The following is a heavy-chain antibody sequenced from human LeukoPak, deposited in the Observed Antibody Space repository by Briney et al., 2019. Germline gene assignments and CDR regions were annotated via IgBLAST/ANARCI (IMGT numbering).Heavy chain of an antibody. CDR2: MNPNSGNT. CDR1: GYNFISYG. J-gene: IGHJ5*02. V-gene: IGHV1-8*02. D-gene: IGHD3-22*01. CDR3: ARVGAYYYDSRNWFDP. Sequence: ASVKVSCKASGYNFISYGITWVRQATGQGLEWMGWMNPNSGNTGYAQKFQGRVTMTRNTSISTAYMELSSLRSEDTAVYYCARVGAYYYDSRNWFDPWGQGTLVTVSS.